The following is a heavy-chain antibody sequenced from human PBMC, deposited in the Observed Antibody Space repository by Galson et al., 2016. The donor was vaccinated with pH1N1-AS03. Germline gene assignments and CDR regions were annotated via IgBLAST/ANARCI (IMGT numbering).Heavy chain of an antibody. J-gene: IGHJ4*02. Sequence: SVKVSCKASGYTLTTYSMHWVRQAPGQRPEWMGWINAGNGNAGYSRSFQGRVTITRDTSAKIDYLEVISLIFEDTAVYYCTRDRQQRFDYWGQGTLVTVSS. D-gene: IGHD1-1*01. CDR1: GYTLTTYS. CDR3: TRDRQQRFDY. CDR2: INAGNGNA. V-gene: IGHV1-3*01.